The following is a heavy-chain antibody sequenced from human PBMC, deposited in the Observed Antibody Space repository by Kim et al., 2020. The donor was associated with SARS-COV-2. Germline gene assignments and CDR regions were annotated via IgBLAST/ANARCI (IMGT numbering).Heavy chain of an antibody. Sequence: TSYAESMSGHFTAPRDNSKKTLYLQMNSLRDEDTAVYYCAKGAGYYAFAYWGQGTLVTVSS. CDR3: AKGAGYYAFAY. V-gene: IGHV3-23*01. CDR2: T. D-gene: IGHD3-22*01. J-gene: IGHJ4*02.